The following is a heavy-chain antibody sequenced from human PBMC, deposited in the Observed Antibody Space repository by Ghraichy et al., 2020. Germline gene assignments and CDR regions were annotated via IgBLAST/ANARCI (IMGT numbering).Heavy chain of an antibody. J-gene: IGHJ4*02. Sequence: SETLTLTCTVSGGSISSYYWSWIRQPPGKGLEWIGYIYYSGSTNYNPSLKSRVTISVDTSKNQFSLKLSSVTAADTAVYYCARVLCSYCSSTSCYTCYFDYWGQGTLVTVSS. CDR2: IYYSGST. CDR3: ARVLCSYCSSTSCYTCYFDY. V-gene: IGHV4-59*01. CDR1: GGSISSYY. D-gene: IGHD2-2*02.